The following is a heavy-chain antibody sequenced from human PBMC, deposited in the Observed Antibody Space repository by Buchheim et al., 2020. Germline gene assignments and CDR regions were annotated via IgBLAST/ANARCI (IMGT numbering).Heavy chain of an antibody. CDR3: AKDSIMVQGVTNYYFDY. CDR2: ISGSGGST. CDR1: GFTFSSYA. Sequence: EVQLLESGGGLVQPGGSLRLSCAASGFTFSSYAMSWVRQAPGKGLEWVSAISGSGGSTYYADSVKGRFTISRDNSKNTLYLQMNSLRAEDTAAYYCAKDSIMVQGVTNYYFDYWGQGTL. V-gene: IGHV3-23*01. J-gene: IGHJ4*02. D-gene: IGHD3-10*01.